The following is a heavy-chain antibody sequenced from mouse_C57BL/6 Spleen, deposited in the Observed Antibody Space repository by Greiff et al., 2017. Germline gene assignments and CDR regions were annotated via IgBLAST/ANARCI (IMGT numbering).Heavy chain of an antibody. V-gene: IGHV1-55*01. CDR3: ARWGGRGMGDY. J-gene: IGHJ2*01. CDR1: GYTFTSYW. Sequence: QVQLQQPGAELVKPGASVKMSCKASGYTFTSYWITWVKQRPGQGLEWIGDIYPGSGSTNYNEKFKSKATLTVDTSSSPAYMQRSGLTSEDSAVYYCARWGGRGMGDYWGQGTTLTVSS. CDR2: IYPGSGST. D-gene: IGHD2-3*01.